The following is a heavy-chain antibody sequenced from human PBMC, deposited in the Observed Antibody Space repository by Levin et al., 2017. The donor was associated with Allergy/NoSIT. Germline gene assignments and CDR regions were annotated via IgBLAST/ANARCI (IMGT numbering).Heavy chain of an antibody. D-gene: IGHD6-19*01. CDR1: GFTISSFA. Sequence: GESLKISCAASGFTISSFAMSWVRQAPGKGLEWVSAITNNNGKTYYADSVMGRFTISRDSSKNTLYLEMNSLRAEDTAVYYCAKDHPSTGWPAFEYWGQGTLVTVYS. CDR2: ITNNNGKT. J-gene: IGHJ4*02. CDR3: AKDHPSTGWPAFEY. V-gene: IGHV3-23*01.